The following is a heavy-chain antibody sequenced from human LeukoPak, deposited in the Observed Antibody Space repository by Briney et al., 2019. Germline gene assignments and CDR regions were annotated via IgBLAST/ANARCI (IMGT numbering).Heavy chain of an antibody. J-gene: IGHJ4*02. CDR3: GRDWKLDY. V-gene: IGHV3-23*01. Sequence: GGSLRLSCAASGFSLSTYAMSWVRQAPGKGLEWVSAISDDGGDTKYAESVKGRFTISRDNSRNRLYLQMNSLRVEDTAIYYCGRDWKLDYWGQGILVTVSS. CDR1: GFSLSTYA. CDR2: ISDDGGDT. D-gene: IGHD1-1*01.